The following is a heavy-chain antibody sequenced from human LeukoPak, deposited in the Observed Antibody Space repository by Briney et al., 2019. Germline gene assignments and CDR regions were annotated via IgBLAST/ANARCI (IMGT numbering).Heavy chain of an antibody. Sequence: GASVKVSCKASGYTFTNNDINWVRQATGQGLEWMGWINPNSGGTNYAQKFQGRVTMTRDTSISTAYMELSRLRSDDTAVYYCARDRWELRHFDYWGQGTLVTVSS. D-gene: IGHD1-26*01. CDR1: GYTFTNND. CDR2: INPNSGGT. J-gene: IGHJ4*02. V-gene: IGHV1-2*02. CDR3: ARDRWELRHFDY.